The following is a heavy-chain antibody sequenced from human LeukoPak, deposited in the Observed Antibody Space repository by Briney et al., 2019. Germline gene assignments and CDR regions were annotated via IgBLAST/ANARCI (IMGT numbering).Heavy chain of an antibody. Sequence: ASVKVSCKASGYTFTGYYMHWVRQAPGQGLEWMGWINPNSGGTNYAQKFQDRVTMTRDTSISTAYMELSRLRSDDTAVYYCARVVWSGWLYCFDYWGQGTLVTVSS. D-gene: IGHD6-19*01. CDR1: GYTFTGYY. J-gene: IGHJ4*02. CDR3: ARVVWSGWLYCFDY. CDR2: INPNSGGT. V-gene: IGHV1-2*02.